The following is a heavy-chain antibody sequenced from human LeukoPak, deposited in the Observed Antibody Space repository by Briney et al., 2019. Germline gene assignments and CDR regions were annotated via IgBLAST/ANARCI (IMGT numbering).Heavy chain of an antibody. Sequence: ASVKVSCKASGYTFTSYDINWVRQATGQGLEWMGWMNPNSGNTGYAQKFQGRVTITRNTSISTAYMELSSLRAEDTAVYYCARDKGHYDILTGYYNSYYFDYWGQGTLVTVSS. CDR2: MNPNSGNT. V-gene: IGHV1-8*03. J-gene: IGHJ4*02. CDR1: GYTFTSYD. CDR3: ARDKGHYDILTGYYNSYYFDY. D-gene: IGHD3-9*01.